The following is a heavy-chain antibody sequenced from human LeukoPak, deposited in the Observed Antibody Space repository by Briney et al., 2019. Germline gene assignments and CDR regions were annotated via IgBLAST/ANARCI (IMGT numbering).Heavy chain of an antibody. D-gene: IGHD3-10*01. CDR1: GFTFRSYA. V-gene: IGHV3-23*01. Sequence: GGSLRLSCAASGFTFRSYAMSWVRQAPGKGLEWVSAISGSGGSTYYADSVKGRFTISRDNSKNTLYLQMNSLRAEDTAVYYCAKDLRGSGSYRVFGASDIWGQGTMVTVSS. CDR2: ISGSGGST. CDR3: AKDLRGSGSYRVFGASDI. J-gene: IGHJ3*02.